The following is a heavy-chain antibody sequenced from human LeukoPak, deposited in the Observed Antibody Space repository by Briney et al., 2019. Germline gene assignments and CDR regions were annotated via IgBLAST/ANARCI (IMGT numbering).Heavy chain of an antibody. CDR2: IKSKTDGGTT. CDR3: TTEIAVAATFDY. V-gene: IGHV3-15*01. CDR1: GFTFSNAW. Sequence: GGSLRLSCAASGFTFSNAWMSWVRQAPGRGLEWVGRIKSKTDGGTTDYAAPVKGRFTISRDNSKNTLYLQMNSLKTEDTAVYYCTTEIAVAATFDYWGQGTLVTVSS. J-gene: IGHJ4*02. D-gene: IGHD6-19*01.